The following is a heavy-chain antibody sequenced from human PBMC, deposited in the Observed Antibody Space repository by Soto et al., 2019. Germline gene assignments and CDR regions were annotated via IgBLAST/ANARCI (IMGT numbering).Heavy chain of an antibody. CDR1: GYTFTTYA. V-gene: IGHV1-3*01. J-gene: IGHJ5*02. CDR2: INAGNGNT. Sequence: QVRLVQSGAEVKKPGASVKLSCKASGYTFTTYAVHWVRQAPGQSLEWMGWINAGNGNTNYSQKFQDRVTLSIDTTETTAYMELNSPTSEDTAIYYCASDSAQLSGCLFDPWGQGALVTVSS. D-gene: IGHD1-26*01. CDR3: ASDSAQLSGCLFDP.